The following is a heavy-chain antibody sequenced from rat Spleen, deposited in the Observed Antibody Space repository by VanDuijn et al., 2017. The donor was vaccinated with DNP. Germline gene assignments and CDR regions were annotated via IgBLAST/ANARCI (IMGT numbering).Heavy chain of an antibody. J-gene: IGHJ4*01. CDR2: ISYDGGST. CDR1: GFTFSNYG. Sequence: EVQLVESGGGLVQPGRSMKLSCAASGFTFSNYGMAWVRQAPKKGLESVASISYDGGSTYYRDPVKGRFTISRDNAKSTLYLQMDSLRSEDTATYYCTTDIRAPYVMDAWGQGASVTVSS. D-gene: IGHD4-3*01. CDR3: TTDIRAPYVMDA. V-gene: IGHV5-20*01.